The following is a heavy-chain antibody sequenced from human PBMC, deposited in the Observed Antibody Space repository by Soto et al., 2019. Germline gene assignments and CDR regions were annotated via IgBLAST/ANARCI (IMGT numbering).Heavy chain of an antibody. J-gene: IGHJ6*02. V-gene: IGHV1-69*01. CDR3: ARSSTGRGSFPLYYGMDV. D-gene: IGHD6-6*01. Sequence: QVQLVQSGAEVKKPGSSVKVSCKASGGTFSSYAISWVRQAPGQGLEWMGGIIPIFGTANYAQKFQGRVTITADESTSTAYMELSSLRSEDTAVYYCARSSTGRGSFPLYYGMDVWGQGTTVTVSS. CDR1: GGTFSSYA. CDR2: IIPIFGTA.